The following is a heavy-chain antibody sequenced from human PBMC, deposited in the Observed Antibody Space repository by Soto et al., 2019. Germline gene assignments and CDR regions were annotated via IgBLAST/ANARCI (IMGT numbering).Heavy chain of an antibody. CDR2: IHYSGST. Sequence: SETLSLTCSVSGGSISDYYWSWIRQPPGKGLEWIGYIHYSGSTNYTPSLKSRVTISVDTSKNHFSLKLSSVTAADTAVYFCASYSGNSYQFDYWGQGTLVTVS. CDR3: ASYSGNSYQFDY. J-gene: IGHJ4*02. CDR1: GGSISDYY. D-gene: IGHD1-26*01. V-gene: IGHV4-59*01.